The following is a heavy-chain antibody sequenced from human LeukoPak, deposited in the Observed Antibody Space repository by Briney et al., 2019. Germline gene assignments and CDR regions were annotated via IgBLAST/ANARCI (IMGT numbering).Heavy chain of an antibody. D-gene: IGHD3-10*01. CDR2: ISWNSGSI. CDR1: EFTFSNFW. CDR3: AKGGFGELLISSGFDY. V-gene: IGHV3-9*01. Sequence: GGSLRLSCSASEFTFSNFWMSWVRQAPGKGLEWVSGISWNSGSIGYADSVKGRFTISRDNAKNSLYLQMNSLRAEDTALYYCAKGGFGELLISSGFDYWGQGTLVTVSS. J-gene: IGHJ4*02.